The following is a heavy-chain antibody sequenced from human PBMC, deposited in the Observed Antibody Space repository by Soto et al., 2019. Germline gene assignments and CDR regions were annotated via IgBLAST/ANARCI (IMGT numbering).Heavy chain of an antibody. CDR2: ISGSGSST. J-gene: IGHJ4*02. CDR1: GFTFSSYT. V-gene: IGHV3-23*01. Sequence: EVQLLDSGGDLVQPGGSLRLSCAASGFTFSSYTMNWVRQAPGKGLEWVSAISGSGSSTYYADFAKGRFTISRDNSKNTVHLQMNSLKVEPTAIHYCAKPPGILVPATAPFDYWGQGTLVTVSS. D-gene: IGHD1-26*01. CDR3: AKPPGILVPATAPFDY.